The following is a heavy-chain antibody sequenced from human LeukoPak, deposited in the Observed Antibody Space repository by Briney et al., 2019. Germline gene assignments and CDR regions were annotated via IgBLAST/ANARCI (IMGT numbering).Heavy chain of an antibody. J-gene: IGHJ4*02. Sequence: SETLSLTCTVSGGSLSSYYWSWIRQPPGEGLEWIGCVYYSGNTYYKPSLKSRVTISVDTSKHQFSLNLKSVTAADTAVYYCARVGAHYYDSTGYYYSRFFDSWGQGTLVTVSS. CDR1: GGSLSSYY. V-gene: IGHV4-59*01. D-gene: IGHD3-22*01. CDR2: VYYSGNT. CDR3: ARVGAHYYDSTGYYYSRFFDS.